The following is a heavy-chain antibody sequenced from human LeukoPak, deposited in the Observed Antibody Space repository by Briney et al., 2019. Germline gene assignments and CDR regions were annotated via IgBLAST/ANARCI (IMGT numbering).Heavy chain of an antibody. J-gene: IGHJ6*02. CDR3: TRDLMDYDVSTGLHHYYMDV. D-gene: IGHD3-9*01. CDR2: INGDGRNI. V-gene: IGHV3-74*01. CDR1: GFTFSSYW. Sequence: GALRLSCVASGFTFSSYWMHWVRQDPRKGLVWVSRINGDGRNINYADSVRGRFTISRDNAKNTLFLQMNTLRVEDTAVYYCTRDLMDYDVSTGLHHYYMDVWGQGTTVTVSS.